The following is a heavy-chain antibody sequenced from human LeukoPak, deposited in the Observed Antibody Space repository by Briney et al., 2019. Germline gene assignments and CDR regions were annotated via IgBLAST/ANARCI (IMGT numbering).Heavy chain of an antibody. D-gene: IGHD6-13*01. V-gene: IGHV3-30*02. CDR3: ARDKGSSWYYFDY. CDR1: GFTFSSYG. CDR2: IRYDGSNK. J-gene: IGHJ4*02. Sequence: GGSLRLSCAASGFTFSSYGMHWVRQAPGKGLEWVAFIRYDGSNKYYADSVKGRFTISRDNSKNTLYLQMNSLRAEDTAVYYCARDKGSSWYYFDYWGQGTLVTVSS.